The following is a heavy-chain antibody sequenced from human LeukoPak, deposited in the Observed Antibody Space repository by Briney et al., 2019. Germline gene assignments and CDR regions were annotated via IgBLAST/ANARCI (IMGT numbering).Heavy chain of an antibody. Sequence: GGSLRLSCAASGFTFSRYWMTWVRQAPGKGLEWVANIKPDGSVGYYVDSVRGRFIISRDNAGNSLYLQMNSLRVEDTAVYYCTLNIVAAAGDHWGQGTLLIVSS. J-gene: IGHJ4*02. CDR1: GFTFSRYW. D-gene: IGHD2-21*01. CDR3: TLNIVAAAGDH. CDR2: IKPDGSVG. V-gene: IGHV3-7*01.